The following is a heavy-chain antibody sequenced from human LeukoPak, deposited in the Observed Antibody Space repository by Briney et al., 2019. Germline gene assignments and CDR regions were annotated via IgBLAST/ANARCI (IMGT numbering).Heavy chain of an antibody. Sequence: GASVKVSCKASGGTFSKYSISWVRQRPGQGLEWMGGITPLFGTANYAQKFQGRVTITADESTSTAYMELSSLRSEDTAVYYCASSPYVWGSYRYFDYWGQGTLVTVSS. CDR3: ASSPYVWGSYRYFDY. CDR1: GGTFSKYS. J-gene: IGHJ4*02. D-gene: IGHD3-16*02. V-gene: IGHV1-69*13. CDR2: ITPLFGTA.